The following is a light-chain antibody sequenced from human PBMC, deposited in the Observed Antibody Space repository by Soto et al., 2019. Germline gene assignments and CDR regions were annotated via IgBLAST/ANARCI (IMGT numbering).Light chain of an antibody. Sequence: EIVMTQSPATLSVSPGERATLSCRASHRVSSYLAWYQQKPGQAPRLLIYATSIRATGIPARFSGSGSGTDFTLTISSLQPEDFATYYCQQLHSYPFTFGQGTRLEIK. V-gene: IGKV3-15*01. CDR1: HRVSSY. CDR3: QQLHSYPFT. J-gene: IGKJ5*01. CDR2: ATS.